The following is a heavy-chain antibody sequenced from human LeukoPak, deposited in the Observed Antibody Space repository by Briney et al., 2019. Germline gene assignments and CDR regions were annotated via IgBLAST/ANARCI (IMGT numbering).Heavy chain of an antibody. D-gene: IGHD2-8*01. Sequence: GGSLRLSCAASGFTLSSYWMHWVRQAPGKGLVWVSRINSGGSSTSYADSVKGRFAISRDNAKNTVYLQMNSLRADDTAVYYCARVQGHPPNGLDIWGQGTMVTVSS. J-gene: IGHJ3*02. CDR3: ARVQGHPPNGLDI. V-gene: IGHV3-74*01. CDR1: GFTLSSYW. CDR2: INSGGSST.